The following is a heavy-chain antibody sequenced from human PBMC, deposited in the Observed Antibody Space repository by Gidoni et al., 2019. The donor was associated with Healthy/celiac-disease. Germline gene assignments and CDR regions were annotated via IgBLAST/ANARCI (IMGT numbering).Heavy chain of an antibody. Sequence: EVQLVESGGGLVQPGRSLRLSCAASGFPSDDYARHWVRQAPGKGLEWVSGISWNSGSIGYADSVKGRFTISRDNAKNSLYLQMNSLRAEDTALYYCAKDIGGNWPGLFDYWGQGTLVTVSS. V-gene: IGHV3-9*02. J-gene: IGHJ4*02. CDR3: AKDIGGNWPGLFDY. CDR1: GFPSDDYA. D-gene: IGHD1-20*01. CDR2: ISWNSGSI.